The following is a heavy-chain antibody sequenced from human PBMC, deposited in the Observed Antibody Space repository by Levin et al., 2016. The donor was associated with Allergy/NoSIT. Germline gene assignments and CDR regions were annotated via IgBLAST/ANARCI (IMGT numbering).Heavy chain of an antibody. CDR2: IKSDGSST. D-gene: IGHD5-18*01. CDR3: ARDKGGEYNYSFGGADY. J-gene: IGHJ4*02. V-gene: IGHV3-74*01. Sequence: GESLKISCAASGFTFSSYWMHWVRQAPGKGLVWVSRIKSDGSSTSYADSVKGRFTISKDNSKNTLYLQMNSLRPDDTAVYYCARDKGGEYNYSFGGADYWGQGTLVTVSS. CDR1: GFTFSSYW.